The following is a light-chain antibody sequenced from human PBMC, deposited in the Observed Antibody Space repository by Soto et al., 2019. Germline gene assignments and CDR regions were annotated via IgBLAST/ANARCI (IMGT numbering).Light chain of an antibody. V-gene: IGLV2-14*03. Sequence: QSAVSQPASVSGSPGQSITISCTGSSSDVGGYDYVSWYQQHPGKAPKLMVYEVSNRPSGVSDRFSGSKSGNTASLTISGLQADDEADYYCSSYTNSITLVFGGGTKLTVL. CDR1: SSDVGGYDY. CDR2: EVS. J-gene: IGLJ2*01. CDR3: SSYTNSITLV.